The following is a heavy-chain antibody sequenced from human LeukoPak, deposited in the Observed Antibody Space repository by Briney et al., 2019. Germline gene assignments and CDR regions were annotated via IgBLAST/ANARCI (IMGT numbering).Heavy chain of an antibody. CDR1: GGSVSSGSDY. CDR3: ASLEDTAMDHYFDY. V-gene: IGHV4-61*01. J-gene: IGHJ4*02. CDR2: IYYSGSA. Sequence: SETLSLTCTVSGGSVSSGSDYWSWIRQPPGRGLECIGYIYYSGSANYNPSLKSRVTISVDTSKNQFSLKMSSVTAADTAVYYCASLEDTAMDHYFDYWGQGTLVTVSS. D-gene: IGHD5-18*01.